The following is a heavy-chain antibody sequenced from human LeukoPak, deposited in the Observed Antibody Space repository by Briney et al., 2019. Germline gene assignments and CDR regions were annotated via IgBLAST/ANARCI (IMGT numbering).Heavy chain of an antibody. D-gene: IGHD6-6*01. CDR1: GGTFSSYA. Sequence: SVKVSCKASGGTFSSYAISWVRHAPGQGLEWMGRIIPILGIANYAQKLQGRVTITADKSTSTAYMELSSLRSEDTAVYYCARDFSSSHYYWGQGTLVTVSS. CDR2: IIPILGIA. CDR3: ARDFSSSHYY. V-gene: IGHV1-69*04. J-gene: IGHJ4*02.